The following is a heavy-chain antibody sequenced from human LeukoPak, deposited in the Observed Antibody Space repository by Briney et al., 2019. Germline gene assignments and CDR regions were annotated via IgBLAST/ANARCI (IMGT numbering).Heavy chain of an antibody. CDR1: GFTFSSYA. CDR2: ISYDGSNK. CDR3: AKDPPYNYDILTGYRGYFQH. J-gene: IGHJ1*01. V-gene: IGHV3-30-3*01. Sequence: GRSLRLSCAASGFTFSSYAMHWVRQAPGKGLEWVAVISYDGSNKYYADSVKGRFTISRDNSKNTLYLQMNSLRAEDTAVYYCAKDPPYNYDILTGYRGYFQHWGQGTLVTVSS. D-gene: IGHD3-9*01.